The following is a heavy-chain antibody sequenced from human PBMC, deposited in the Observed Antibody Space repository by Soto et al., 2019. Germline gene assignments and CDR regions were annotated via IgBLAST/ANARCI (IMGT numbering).Heavy chain of an antibody. V-gene: IGHV3-23*01. CDR3: AKQFSSSTWYPFDH. D-gene: IGHD6-13*01. J-gene: IGHJ4*02. CDR2: ISAGVIDT. Sequence: EVQLLESGEALVQPGGSLRLSCAASGFTYNIYAMSWVSQAPGKGLEWVSGISAGVIDTYYADSVKGRFTVSRDDSKNTLYLQMNSLRADDTAVYYCAKQFSSSTWYPFDHWGRGTLVTVSS. CDR1: GFTYNIYA.